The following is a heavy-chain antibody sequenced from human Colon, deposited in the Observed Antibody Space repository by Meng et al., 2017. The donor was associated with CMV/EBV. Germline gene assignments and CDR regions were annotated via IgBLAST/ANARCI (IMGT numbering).Heavy chain of an antibody. Sequence: AVPVSCQTSGGSFFRYSISWLRPAPGLGLEWVGGIMPFVGTTDYAQKFQGRLTITTDGSTGTAYMELRSLTSEDTAIYYCARGKGIVVMPGASNYYSYAMDVWGQGTTVTVSS. V-gene: IGHV1-69*05. CDR1: GGSFFRYS. CDR2: IMPFVGTT. CDR3: ARGKGIVVMPGASNYYSYAMDV. D-gene: IGHD2-15*01. J-gene: IGHJ6*02.